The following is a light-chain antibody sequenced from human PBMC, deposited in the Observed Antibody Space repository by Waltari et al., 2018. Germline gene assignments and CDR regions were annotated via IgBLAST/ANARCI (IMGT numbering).Light chain of an antibody. CDR3: QQRSDWPPLT. V-gene: IGKV3-11*01. Sequence: EIVLTQSPATLSLSPGERATLSCRASQSVSSYLAWYQQKPGQPPRLLIYHASTRATGIPAMFSGRGSGTDFTLIITNVEPEDFAVYYCQQRSDWPPLTFGQGTRLEIK. CDR2: HAS. J-gene: IGKJ5*01. CDR1: QSVSSY.